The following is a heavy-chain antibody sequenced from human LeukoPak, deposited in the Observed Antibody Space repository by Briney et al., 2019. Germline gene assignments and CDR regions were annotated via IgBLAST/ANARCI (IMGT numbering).Heavy chain of an antibody. CDR2: IRHDSSDV. CDR3: ARDWFGELI. D-gene: IGHD3-10*01. Sequence: HPGGSLRLSCAASGFTFSTYSMNWVRQAPGKGLEWISFIRHDSSDVYYADSVKGRFTISRDNAKNSLYLQMNSLRVEDTAVYYCARDWFGELIWGRGTLVTVSS. CDR1: GFTFSTYS. J-gene: IGHJ4*02. V-gene: IGHV3-48*01.